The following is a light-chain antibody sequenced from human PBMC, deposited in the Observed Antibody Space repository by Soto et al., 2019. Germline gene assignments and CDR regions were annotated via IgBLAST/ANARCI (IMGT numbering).Light chain of an antibody. Sequence: QSALTQPASVSGSPGKSITISCSGTSSDVGSYNLVSWYQQHPGKAPKLMIYEGSKRPSGVSNRFSGSKSGNTASLKISGLQAEDEADYYRCSYAGSRGLVFGGGTKLTV. CDR1: SSDVGSYNL. CDR2: EGS. CDR3: CSYAGSRGLV. V-gene: IGLV2-23*01. J-gene: IGLJ2*01.